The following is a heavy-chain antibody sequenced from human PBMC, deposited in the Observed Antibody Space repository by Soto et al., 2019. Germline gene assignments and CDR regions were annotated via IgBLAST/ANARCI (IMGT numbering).Heavy chain of an antibody. V-gene: IGHV4-30-2*01. CDR2: IYHSGTT. Sequence: QLQLQESGSGLVRPSQTLSLTCAVSGASVSSGDYSWSWIRQPPGKGLEWIGYIYHSGTTTYNPSVKSRVNISIDRSNNQFTLKLTSVTAADTAVYYCASDYGSGSYRFDFWGQGTLVTVSS. D-gene: IGHD3-10*01. CDR3: ASDYGSGSYRFDF. CDR1: GASVSSGDYS. J-gene: IGHJ4*02.